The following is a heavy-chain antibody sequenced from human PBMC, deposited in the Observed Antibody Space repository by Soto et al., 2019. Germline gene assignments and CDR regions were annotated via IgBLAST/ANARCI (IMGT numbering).Heavy chain of an antibody. CDR1: GFTFNNAW. J-gene: IGHJ4*02. CDR3: TPRMLSVDSGGYGGY. V-gene: IGHV3-15*01. Sequence: EVQLVESGGGLVKPGGSLRLSCAASGFTFNNAWMNWVRQAPGKGLEWVGRIKSKTDGGTTDYAAPVKGRFTISRDDSKNKQFLQMNSLKTEDTAVYYCTPRMLSVDSGGYGGYWGQGTLVTVSS. D-gene: IGHD3-22*01. CDR2: IKSKTDGGTT.